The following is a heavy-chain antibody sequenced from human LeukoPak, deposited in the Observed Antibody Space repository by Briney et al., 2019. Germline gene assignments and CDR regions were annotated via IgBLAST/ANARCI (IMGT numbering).Heavy chain of an antibody. CDR2: ISSGSSDI. Sequence: GGSLRLSCAASGFSFSTYTMNWVRQAPGRGLEWLSYISSGSSDIYYADSVKGRFTISRDDAMNSLFLQMNGLRDEDTAVYYCARSRYGQTRDFDYWGQGTLVTVSS. J-gene: IGHJ4*02. CDR1: GFSFSTYT. D-gene: IGHD5-18*01. CDR3: ARSRYGQTRDFDY. V-gene: IGHV3-21*05.